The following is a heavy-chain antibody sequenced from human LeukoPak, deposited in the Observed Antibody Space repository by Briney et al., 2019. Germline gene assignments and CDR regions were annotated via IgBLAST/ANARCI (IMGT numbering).Heavy chain of an antibody. CDR2: IYYRGST. CDR1: GGSIGSSSYY. CDR3: ARRVLLWFGESQYYFDY. D-gene: IGHD3-10*01. Sequence: SETLSLTCIVSGGSIGSSSYYWGWIRQPPGKGLEWIGSIYYRGSTYYNPSLESRVTLSVDTSKNQFSLKLSSVTAADTAVYYCARRVLLWFGESQYYFDYWGHGTLVTVSS. J-gene: IGHJ4*01. V-gene: IGHV4-39*01.